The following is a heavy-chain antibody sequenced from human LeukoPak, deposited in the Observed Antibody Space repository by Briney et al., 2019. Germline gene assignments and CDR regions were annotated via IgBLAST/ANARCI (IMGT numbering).Heavy chain of an antibody. CDR2: INHSGST. CDR3: ARYPRHPLVVPAATPYGMDV. J-gene: IGHJ6*02. CDR1: GGSISSYY. V-gene: IGHV4-34*01. D-gene: IGHD2-2*01. Sequence: SETLSLTCTVSGGSISSYYWSWIRQPPGKGLEWIGEINHSGSTNYNPSLKSRVTISVDTSKDQFSLKLSSVTAADTAVYYCARYPRHPLVVPAATPYGMDVWGQGTTVTVSS.